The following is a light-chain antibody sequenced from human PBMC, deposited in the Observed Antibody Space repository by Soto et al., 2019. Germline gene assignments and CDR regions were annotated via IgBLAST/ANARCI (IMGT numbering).Light chain of an antibody. CDR1: QTLXGP. CDR3: QHYKNLPPRT. Sequence: EIEMTQSPAPLSVSPGGRATLSCRASQTLXGPLAWYKQKPGKAPRLLIXGASTRATAIVARLSGSGSGREFALIISSLQSEEFVGSYCQHYKNLPPRTFGQGTRLEIK. CDR2: GAS. V-gene: IGKV3-15*01. J-gene: IGKJ5*01.